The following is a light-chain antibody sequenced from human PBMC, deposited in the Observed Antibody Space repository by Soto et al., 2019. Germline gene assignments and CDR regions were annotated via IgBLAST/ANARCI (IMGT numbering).Light chain of an antibody. CDR2: GNS. Sequence: QSALTQPPSASGTPGQRVTISCSGGNSNIGSNIVNWYQQLPGTAPRLLIYGNSQRPSGVPDRFSGSKSGTSASLAISGLQSEDEADYYCASWDDSVNGWVFGGGTKVTVL. CDR3: ASWDDSVNGWV. J-gene: IGLJ3*02. V-gene: IGLV1-44*01. CDR1: NSNIGSNI.